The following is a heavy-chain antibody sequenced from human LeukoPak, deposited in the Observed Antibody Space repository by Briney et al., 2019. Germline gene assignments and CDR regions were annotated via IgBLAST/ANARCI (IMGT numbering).Heavy chain of an antibody. Sequence: SETLSLTCTVSGDSISRSSDYWGWIRQPPGKGPEWIGSVYYIGSTFYNPSLKSRLTISIDTSKNQFSLKLSSVTAADTAVYYCARVGGGPGYWGQGTLVTVSS. J-gene: IGHJ4*02. CDR3: ARVGGGPGY. CDR1: GDSISRSSDY. V-gene: IGHV4-39*07. CDR2: VYYIGST. D-gene: IGHD1-26*01.